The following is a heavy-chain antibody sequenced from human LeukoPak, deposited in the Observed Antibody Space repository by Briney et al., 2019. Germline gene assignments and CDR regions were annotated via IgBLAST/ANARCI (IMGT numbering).Heavy chain of an antibody. D-gene: IGHD3-10*02. Sequence: LSGGSLRLSCAASGFAFSSYAMTWVRQPPGKGLEWVSAMSGSGGSTYYADSVKGRFTISRDNSKNTLYMQMNSLRADDTAVYYCAKYVRSGPADPIDYWGQGTLVTVSS. CDR2: MSGSGGST. CDR1: GFAFSSYA. CDR3: AKYVRSGPADPIDY. J-gene: IGHJ4*02. V-gene: IGHV3-23*01.